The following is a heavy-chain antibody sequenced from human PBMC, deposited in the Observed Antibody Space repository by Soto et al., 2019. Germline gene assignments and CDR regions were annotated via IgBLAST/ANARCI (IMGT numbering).Heavy chain of an antibody. J-gene: IGHJ3*02. CDR3: AKDQYYDFWSGPLLDI. D-gene: IGHD3-3*01. CDR2: ISYDGSNK. Sequence: PGGSLRLSCAASGFTFSSYGMHWVRQAPGKGLEWVAVISYDGSNKYYADSVKGRFTISRDNSKNTLYLQMNSLRAEDTAVYYCAKDQYYDFWSGPLLDIWGQGTMVTVSS. V-gene: IGHV3-30*18. CDR1: GFTFSSYG.